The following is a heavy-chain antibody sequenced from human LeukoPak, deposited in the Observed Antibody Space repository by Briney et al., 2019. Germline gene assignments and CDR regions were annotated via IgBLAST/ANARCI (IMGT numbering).Heavy chain of an antibody. V-gene: IGHV4-4*07. CDR3: AIIAAAGTGAFDI. D-gene: IGHD6-13*01. CDR2: IYTSGST. J-gene: IGHJ3*02. Sequence: SETLSLTCTVSGGSISNYYWSWIRQSAGKGLESIGRIYTSGSTNYNPSLKSRVTISVDTSKNQFSLKLSSVTAADTAVYYCAIIAAAGTGAFDIWGQGTMVTVSS. CDR1: GGSISNYY.